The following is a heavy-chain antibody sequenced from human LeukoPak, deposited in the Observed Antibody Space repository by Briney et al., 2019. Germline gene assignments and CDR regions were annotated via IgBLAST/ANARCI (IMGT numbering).Heavy chain of an antibody. CDR1: GGSISSTDHY. CDR3: ARVGTYTFGFVSYYYYMDV. V-gene: IGHV4-39*07. Sequence: SETLSLTCTVSGGSISSTDHYWGWIRQSPGKGLEWIGSIYYSGSTYYNPSLRSRVTVSVDTSKNQFSLSLISVTAADTAVYYCARVGTYTFGFVSYYYYMDVWGKGTTVTVSS. D-gene: IGHD5-18*01. J-gene: IGHJ6*03. CDR2: IYYSGST.